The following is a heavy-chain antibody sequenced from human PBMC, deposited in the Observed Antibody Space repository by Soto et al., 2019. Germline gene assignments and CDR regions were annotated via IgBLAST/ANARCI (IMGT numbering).Heavy chain of an antibody. CDR2: INHSGST. D-gene: IGHD5-12*01. CDR1: GGSFSGYY. J-gene: IGHJ6*02. V-gene: IGHV4-34*01. Sequence: SETLSLTCAVYGGSFSGYYWSWIRQPPGKGLEWIGEINHSGSTNYNPSLKSRVTISVDTSKNQFSLKLSSVTAADTAVYYCARVGSKKRGYSGYGRGMDVWGQGATVTVSS. CDR3: ARVGSKKRGYSGYGRGMDV.